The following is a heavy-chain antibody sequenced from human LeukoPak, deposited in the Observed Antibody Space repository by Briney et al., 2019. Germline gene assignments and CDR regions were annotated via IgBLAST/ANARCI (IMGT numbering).Heavy chain of an antibody. Sequence: ASVKVSCKASGGTFSSYAITWVRQAPGQGLEWMGGIIPIFGTANYAQKFQGRVTITADESTSTAYMELSSLRSEDTAVYYCARDQSPTQLRFFYGMDVWRQGTTVTVSS. CDR3: ARDQSPTQLRFFYGMDV. CDR2: IIPIFGTA. D-gene: IGHD3-3*01. V-gene: IGHV1-69*13. CDR1: GGTFSSYA. J-gene: IGHJ6*02.